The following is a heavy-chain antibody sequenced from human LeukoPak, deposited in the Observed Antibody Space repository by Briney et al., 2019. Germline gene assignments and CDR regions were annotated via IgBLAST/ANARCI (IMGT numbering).Heavy chain of an antibody. V-gene: IGHV4-39*01. Sequence: SETLSLTCTVSGDSISSSSYYWGWIRQPPGKGLEWIGSIYYSGSTYYNPSLKSRVTISVDTSKNQFSLKLSSVTAADTAVYYCARLDLSIIWGQGTLVTVSS. CDR2: IYYSGST. CDR3: ARLDLSII. CDR1: GDSISSSSYY. J-gene: IGHJ4*02.